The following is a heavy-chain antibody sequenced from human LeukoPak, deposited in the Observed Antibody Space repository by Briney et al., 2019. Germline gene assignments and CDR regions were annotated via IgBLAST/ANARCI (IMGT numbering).Heavy chain of an antibody. D-gene: IGHD3-10*01. CDR3: ANSHYYGSGSYYMTYYFDY. J-gene: IGHJ4*02. Sequence: GGSLRLSCAASGFTFSSYAMSWVRQAPGKGLEWVSAISGSGGSTYYADSVKGRFTISGDNSKNTLYLQMNSLRAEDTAVYYCANSHYYGSGSYYMTYYFDYWGQGTLVTVSS. CDR1: GFTFSSYA. CDR2: ISGSGGST. V-gene: IGHV3-23*01.